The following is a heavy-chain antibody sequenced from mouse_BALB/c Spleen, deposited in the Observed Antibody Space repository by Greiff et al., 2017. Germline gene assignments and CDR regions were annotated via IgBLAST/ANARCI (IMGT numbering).Heavy chain of an antibody. J-gene: IGHJ3*01. CDR3: TTTFYGSSYLAY. V-gene: IGHV1S22*01. Sequence: KQPGSELVRPGASVKLSCKASGYTFTSYWMHWVKQRPGQGLEWIGNIYPGSGSTNYDEKFKSKATLTVDTSSSTDYMQLSSLTSEDSAVYYCTTTFYGSSYLAYWGQGTLVTVSA. D-gene: IGHD1-1*01. CDR2: IYPGSGST. CDR1: GYTFTSYW.